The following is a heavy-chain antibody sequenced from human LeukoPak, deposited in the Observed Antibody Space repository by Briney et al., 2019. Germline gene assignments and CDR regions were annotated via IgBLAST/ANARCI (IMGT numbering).Heavy chain of an antibody. V-gene: IGHV4-39*01. J-gene: IGHJ4*02. CDR1: GGSISSSSYY. CDR2: IYYSGST. D-gene: IGHD2-21*01. Sequence: PSETLSLTCTVSGGSISSSSYYWGWIRQPPGKGLEWIGSIYYSGSTYYNPSLKSRVTISVDTSKNQFSLKLSSVTAADTAVYYCARAQQVMIATPADYWGQGSLVTVSS. CDR3: ARAQQVMIATPADY.